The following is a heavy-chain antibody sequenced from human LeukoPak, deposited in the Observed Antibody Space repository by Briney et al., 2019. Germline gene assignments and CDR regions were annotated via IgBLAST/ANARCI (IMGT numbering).Heavy chain of an antibody. J-gene: IGHJ5*02. CDR2: INPNSGGT. CDR1: GYTFTGYY. D-gene: IGHD3-10*01. CDR3: ARGPLWFGEYTRTPYNWFDP. Sequence: ASVKVSCTASGYTFTGYYMHWVRQAPGQGLEWMGWINPNSGGTNYAQKFQGRVTMTRDTSISTAYMELSRLRSDDTAVYYCARGPLWFGEYTRTPYNWFDPWGQGTLVTVSS. V-gene: IGHV1-2*02.